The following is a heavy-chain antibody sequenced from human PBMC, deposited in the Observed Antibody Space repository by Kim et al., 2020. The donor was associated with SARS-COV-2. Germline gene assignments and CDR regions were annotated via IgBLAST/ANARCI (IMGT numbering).Heavy chain of an antibody. CDR2: ISRDSAYI. CDR3: TSELGGGPHDY. J-gene: IGHJ4*02. Sequence: GGSLRLSCVASGFTFSSYSLHWVRQAPGKGLEWVSSISRDSAYIYYADSVRGRFTISRDNAKSSLYLQMNSLRAEDTALYYCTSELGGGPHDYWGQGTLV. D-gene: IGHD7-27*01. V-gene: IGHV3-21*06. CDR1: GFTFSSYS.